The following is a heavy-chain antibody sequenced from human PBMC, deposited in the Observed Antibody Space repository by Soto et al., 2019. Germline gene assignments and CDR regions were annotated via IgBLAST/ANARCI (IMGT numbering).Heavy chain of an antibody. D-gene: IGHD3-22*01. CDR1: GGSVSSGSYY. CDR3: ARASVRYDSSGHYYATHY. Sequence: TETLSLTCTVSGGSVSSGSYYWSWIRQPPGKGLEWIGYIYYSGSTNYNPSLKSRVTISVDTSKNQFSLKLSSVTAADTAVYYCARASVRYDSSGHYYATHYCCQ. V-gene: IGHV4-61*01. J-gene: IGHJ4*02. CDR2: IYYSGST.